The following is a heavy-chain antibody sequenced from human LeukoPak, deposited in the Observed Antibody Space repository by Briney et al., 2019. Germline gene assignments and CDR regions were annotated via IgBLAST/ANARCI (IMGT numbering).Heavy chain of an antibody. Sequence: SETLSLTCAVYGGSFSGYYWSWIRQPPGKGLEWIGEINHSGSTYNNPSLKSRVTISVDTSKNRFSLKLSSVSAPDTAVYYCARGGGNGGGWVGHYYYMDVWGKGTTVTVSS. CDR3: ARGGGNGGGWVGHYYYMDV. CDR1: GGSFSGYY. CDR2: INHSGST. J-gene: IGHJ6*03. D-gene: IGHD4-23*01. V-gene: IGHV4-34*01.